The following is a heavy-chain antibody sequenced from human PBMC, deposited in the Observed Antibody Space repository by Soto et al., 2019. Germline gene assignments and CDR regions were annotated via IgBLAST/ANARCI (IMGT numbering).Heavy chain of an antibody. V-gene: IGHV4-61*08. CDR1: GGSVNSGDYY. D-gene: IGHD2-21*01. CDR2: SYYTGST. J-gene: IGHJ4*02. CDR3: ARGPLTYCVGDCFDH. Sequence: GPGPTGASDTVSLTCNVSGGSVNSGDYYWSLIRQPPGKGLEWIGFSYYTGSTNYNPSLKSRVSIFVDTSNNQFSLHLNSVTAADTAVYYCARGPLTYCVGDCFDHWGQGILVTVS.